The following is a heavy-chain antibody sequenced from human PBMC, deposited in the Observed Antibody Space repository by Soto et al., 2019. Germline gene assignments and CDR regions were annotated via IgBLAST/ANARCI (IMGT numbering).Heavy chain of an antibody. CDR1: GGLFSSFA. CDR3: ARGGGPYVWFNEF. CDR2: IIPVFGTT. V-gene: IGHV1-69*13. D-gene: IGHD3-16*01. J-gene: IGHJ4*02. Sequence: ASVKVSCKDSGGLFSSFAISWVRQAPGQGLEWMGGIIPVFGTTNYAQKFQGRVTITADESTNTAYMELSSLTSDGTAMYYCARGGGPYVWFNEFWGQGTQVTVSS.